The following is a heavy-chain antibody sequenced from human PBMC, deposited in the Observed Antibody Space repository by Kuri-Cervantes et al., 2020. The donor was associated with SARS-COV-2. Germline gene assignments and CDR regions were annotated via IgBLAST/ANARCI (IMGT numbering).Heavy chain of an antibody. CDR3: ARGAVVRGPKYYFDY. V-gene: IGHV4-59*01. J-gene: IGHJ4*02. CDR1: GGSISSYY. D-gene: IGHD3-10*01. Sequence: SETLSLTCTVSGGSISSYYWSWIRQPPGKGLEWIGYIYYSGSTNYNPSHKSRVTISVDTSKNQFSLKLSSVTAADTAVYYCARGAVVRGPKYYFDYWGQGTLVTVSS. CDR2: IYYSGST.